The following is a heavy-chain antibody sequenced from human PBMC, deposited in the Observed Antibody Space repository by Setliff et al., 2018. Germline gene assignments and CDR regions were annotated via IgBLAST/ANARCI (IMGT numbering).Heavy chain of an antibody. CDR3: ARRSSSGNGFDY. CDR1: GYTFTSYY. J-gene: IGHJ4*02. CDR2: INPSGGST. D-gene: IGHD6-13*01. Sequence: GASVKVSCKASGYTFTSYYMHWVRQAPGQGLEWMGIINPSGGSTSYAQKFQGRVTMTRDTFTSTVYMELSSLRSEDTAVYYCARRSSSGNGFDYWGQGTQVTVSS. V-gene: IGHV1-46*01.